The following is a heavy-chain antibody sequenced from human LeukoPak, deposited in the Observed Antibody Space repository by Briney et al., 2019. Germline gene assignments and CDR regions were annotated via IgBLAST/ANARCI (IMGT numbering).Heavy chain of an antibody. J-gene: IGHJ4*02. Sequence: PSETLSLTCAVYGGSFSGYYWSWIRQPPGKGLEWIGEINHSGSTNYNPSLKSRVTISVDTSKNQFSLKLSSVTAADTAVYYCATLTTVSPFDYWGQGTLVTVSS. CDR3: ATLTTVSPFDY. CDR1: GGSFSGYY. V-gene: IGHV4-34*01. D-gene: IGHD4-11*01. CDR2: INHSGST.